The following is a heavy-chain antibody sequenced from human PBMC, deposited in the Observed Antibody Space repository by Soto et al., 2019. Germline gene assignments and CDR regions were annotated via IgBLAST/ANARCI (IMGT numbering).Heavy chain of an antibody. CDR3: IRGQRASSSGTGAY. J-gene: IGHJ4*02. D-gene: IGHD2-2*01. CDR2: ISDDGKIT. Sequence: GGSLRLSCEASGFVFKMYYMHWVRQVPGKGPEWVSRISDDGKITTYADSVKDRFTISRDNAKDTLYLQLDNLRGDDTGLYYCIRGQRASSSGTGAYWGQGTQVTVYS. V-gene: IGHV3-74*01. CDR1: GFVFKMYY.